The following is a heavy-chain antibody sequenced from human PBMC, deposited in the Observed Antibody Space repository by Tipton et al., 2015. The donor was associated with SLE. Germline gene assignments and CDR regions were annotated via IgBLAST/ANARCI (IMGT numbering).Heavy chain of an antibody. CDR2: IYTSGST. CDR3: AREFGYYDSSGPRGLGWFDP. CDR1: GGSISSYY. J-gene: IGHJ5*02. V-gene: IGHV4-4*07. D-gene: IGHD3-22*01. Sequence: LRLSCTVSGGSISSYYWSWIRQPAGKGLEWIGRIYTSGSTNYNPSLKSRVTMSVDTSKNQFSLKLSSVTAADTAVYYCAREFGYYDSSGPRGLGWFDPWGQGTLVTVSS.